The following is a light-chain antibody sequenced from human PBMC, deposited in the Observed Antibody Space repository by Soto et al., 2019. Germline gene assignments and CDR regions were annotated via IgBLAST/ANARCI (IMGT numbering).Light chain of an antibody. CDR2: EVT. V-gene: IGLV2-14*01. CDR1: SGDIGSYNR. CDR3: CSYTNINTTACV. J-gene: IGLJ1*01. Sequence: QSALTQPASVSGSPGQSITISCTGTSGDIGSYNRVSWYQQHPGKAPKLIIYEVTDRPSGVSNRFSGSKSGNTASLTISGLQAADEAEYYCCSYTNINTTACVFGTGTKLTVL.